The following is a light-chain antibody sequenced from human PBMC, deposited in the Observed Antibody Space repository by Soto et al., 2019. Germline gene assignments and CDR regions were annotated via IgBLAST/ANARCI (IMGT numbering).Light chain of an antibody. CDR2: DTS. V-gene: IGKV3-15*01. Sequence: EVVMTQSPATLSVSPGERATLSCRASRGIGSTLAWYQQKPGQTPRLLIYDTSTRATGVPGRFIGSRSGTEFTLTITSLQSEDFAIYYCQQRSDWPISFGGGTKVEIK. J-gene: IGKJ4*01. CDR1: RGIGST. CDR3: QQRSDWPIS.